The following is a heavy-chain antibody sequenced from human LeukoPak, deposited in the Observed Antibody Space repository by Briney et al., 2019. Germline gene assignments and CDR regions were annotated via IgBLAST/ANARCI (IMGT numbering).Heavy chain of an antibody. CDR2: IYSGGST. CDR1: GFTVSSNY. D-gene: IGHD3-22*01. Sequence: PGGSLRLSCAASGFTVSSNYMSWVRQAPGKGLEWVSVIYSGGSTYYADSVKGRFTISRDNSKNTLYLQMNSLRAEDTAVYYCARCWTYDSSGDYFDYWGQGTLVTVSS. CDR3: ARCWTYDSSGDYFDY. V-gene: IGHV3-53*01. J-gene: IGHJ4*02.